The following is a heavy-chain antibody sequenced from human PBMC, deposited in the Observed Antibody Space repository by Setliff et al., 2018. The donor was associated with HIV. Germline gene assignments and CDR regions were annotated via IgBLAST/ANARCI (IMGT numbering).Heavy chain of an antibody. Sequence: PGGSLRLSCAASGFTFSSYAMSWVRQAPGKGLEWVANIKQDGSEKYYVDSVKGRFTISRDNAKNSLYLQMNSLRAEDTAVYYCARRGHREVNRIWQQQQTVGAFDIWGQGTMVTVSS. V-gene: IGHV3-7*01. J-gene: IGHJ3*02. D-gene: IGHD6-13*01. CDR2: IKQDGSEK. CDR1: GFTFSSYA. CDR3: ARRGHREVNRIWQQQQTVGAFDI.